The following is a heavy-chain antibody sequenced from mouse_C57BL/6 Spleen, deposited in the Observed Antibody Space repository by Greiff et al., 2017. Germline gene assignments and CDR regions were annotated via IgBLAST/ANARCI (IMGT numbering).Heavy chain of an antibody. Sequence: EVKLMESGPELVKPGASVKMSCKASGYTFTDYNMHWVKQSHGKSLEWIGYINPNNGGTSYNQKFKGKATLTVNKSSSTAYMELRSLTSEDSAVYYCCYDYSLAYWGQGTLVTVSA. J-gene: IGHJ3*01. D-gene: IGHD2-4*01. V-gene: IGHV1-22*01. CDR3: CYDYSLAY. CDR2: INPNNGGT. CDR1: GYTFTDYN.